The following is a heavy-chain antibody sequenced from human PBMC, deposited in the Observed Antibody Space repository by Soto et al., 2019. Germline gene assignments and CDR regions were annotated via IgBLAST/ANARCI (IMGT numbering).Heavy chain of an antibody. J-gene: IGHJ6*04. CDR2: IYPGGSDT. V-gene: IGHV5-51*01. CDR3: ARHGTTVNTLDYYEGMEV. Sequence: GEALKISCKFSGYSFTSYCIFFVRQMPGKVLEWMGIIYPGGSDTRYSPSFQGQVTISAEKSISTAYLQWSSLKASDTAMYYCARHGTTVNTLDYYEGMEVWGKGTPVNVS. CDR1: GYSFTSYC. D-gene: IGHD4-17*01.